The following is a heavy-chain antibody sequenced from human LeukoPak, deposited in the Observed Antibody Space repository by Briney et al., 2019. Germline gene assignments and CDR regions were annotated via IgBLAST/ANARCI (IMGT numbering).Heavy chain of an antibody. D-gene: IGHD1-26*01. J-gene: IGHJ3*02. CDR3: ARVDSGSPIGAFDI. V-gene: IGHV4-59*01. CDR2: IYYSGST. CDR1: GGSISSYY. Sequence: KPSETLSLTCTVSGGSISSYYWSWIRQPPGKGLEWIGYIYYSGSTNYNPSLKSRVTIPVDTSKNQFSLKLSSVTAADTAVYYCARVDSGSPIGAFDIWGQGTMVTVSS.